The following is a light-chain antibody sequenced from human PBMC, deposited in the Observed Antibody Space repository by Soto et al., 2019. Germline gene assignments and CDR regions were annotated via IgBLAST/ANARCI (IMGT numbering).Light chain of an antibody. V-gene: IGKV1-8*01. Sequence: ALRMTQSPSSFSASTGDRVTITCRASQGISSYLAWYQQKPGKAPKLLIYAASTLQSGVQSRFSGSGSGTEFTLTISSLQPDDFATYYCQQYDSYPTFGQGTRLEI. J-gene: IGKJ5*01. CDR1: QGISSY. CDR2: AAS. CDR3: QQYDSYPT.